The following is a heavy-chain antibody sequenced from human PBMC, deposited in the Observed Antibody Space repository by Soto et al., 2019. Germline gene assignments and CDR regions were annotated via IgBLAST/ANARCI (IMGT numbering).Heavy chain of an antibody. V-gene: IGHV3-7*01. D-gene: IGHD3-3*01. J-gene: IGHJ3*02. CDR3: ARVYYDFWSGPLKI. Sequence: WSLRLSCAASGFTFTSYWMSWVRQAPGKGLEWVANIKQDGSEKYYVDSVKGRFTISRDNAKNSLYLQMNSLRAEDTAVYYCARVYYDFWSGPLKIWGQGTMVTVSS. CDR1: GFTFTSYW. CDR2: IKQDGSEK.